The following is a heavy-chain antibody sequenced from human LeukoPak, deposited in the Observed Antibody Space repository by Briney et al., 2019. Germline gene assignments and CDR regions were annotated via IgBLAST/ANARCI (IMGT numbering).Heavy chain of an antibody. CDR2: INPNSGGT. Sequence: ASVKVSCKASGYTFTGYYMHWVRQAPGQGLEWMGWINPNSGGTNYAQKFQGRVTMTRDTSISTAYMELSRLRSDDTAVYYCARRKGIVGASNWFDPWGQGTLVTVSS. V-gene: IGHV1-2*02. CDR1: GYTFTGYY. J-gene: IGHJ5*02. D-gene: IGHD1-26*01. CDR3: ARRKGIVGASNWFDP.